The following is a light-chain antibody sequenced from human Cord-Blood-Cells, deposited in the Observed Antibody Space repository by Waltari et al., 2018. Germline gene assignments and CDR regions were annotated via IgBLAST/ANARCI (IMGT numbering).Light chain of an antibody. CDR1: QSISSY. Sequence: DIQMTQSPSSLSASVGDRVTITCRASQSISSYLNWHQQKPGKAPKLLIYAASSLQSGVPSRFSGSGSGTDFTLTISSLQPEDFVTYYCQQSYSTPLTFGGGTKVEIK. CDR2: AAS. J-gene: IGKJ4*01. CDR3: QQSYSTPLT. V-gene: IGKV1-39*01.